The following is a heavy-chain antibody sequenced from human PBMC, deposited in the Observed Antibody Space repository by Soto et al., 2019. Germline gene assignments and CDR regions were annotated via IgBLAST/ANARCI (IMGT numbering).Heavy chain of an antibody. CDR2: IYYSGST. Sequence: QVQLQESGPGLVKPSQTLSLTCTVSGGSISSGGYYWSWIRQHPGKGPEWIGYIYYSGSTYYNPSLKRRVTISVDTSKNQFSLKLSSVTAADTAVYYCARVRMNTRYFDYWGQGTLVTVSS. V-gene: IGHV4-31*03. CDR3: ARVRMNTRYFDY. J-gene: IGHJ4*02. CDR1: GGSISSGGYY.